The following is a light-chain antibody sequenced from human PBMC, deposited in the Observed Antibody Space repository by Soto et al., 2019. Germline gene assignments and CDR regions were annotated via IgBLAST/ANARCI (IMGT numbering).Light chain of an antibody. CDR2: RNN. CDR3: AAWDDSLKSVV. V-gene: IGLV1-47*01. Sequence: QLVLTQPPSASGTPGQRVAISCSGSSSNIGSNFAYWYQQFPGTAPKLLILRNNQRPSGVPDRFSASKSGTSASLAISGLRSEDEADYYCAAWDDSLKSVVFGGGTQLTVL. J-gene: IGLJ2*01. CDR1: SSNIGSNF.